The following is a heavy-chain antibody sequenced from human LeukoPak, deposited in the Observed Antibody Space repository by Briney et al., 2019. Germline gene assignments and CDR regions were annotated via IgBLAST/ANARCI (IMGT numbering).Heavy chain of an antibody. CDR2: IWYDGSNK. CDR1: GFTFSSYG. CDR3: ARDRVRYCSGGSCSLSSWFDP. V-gene: IGHV3-33*01. J-gene: IGHJ5*02. D-gene: IGHD2-15*01. Sequence: GGSLRLSCAASGFTFSSYGMHWVRQAPGKGLEWVAVIWYDGSNKYYADSVKGRFTISRDNSKNTLYLQMNSLRAEDTAVYYCARDRVRYCSGGSCSLSSWFDPWGQGTLVTVSS.